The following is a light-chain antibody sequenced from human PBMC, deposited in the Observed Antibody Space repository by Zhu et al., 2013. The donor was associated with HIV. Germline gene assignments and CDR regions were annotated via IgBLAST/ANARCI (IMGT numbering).Light chain of an antibody. CDR1: QDIRNH. Sequence: DIQMTQSPSSLSASVGDRVTITCRASQDIRNHLGWYQQKPGKAPKRLIYVAYSLQSGVPSRFSGSGSGTEFTLTISSLQPEDFATYYCQHVNSNAAFGPGTKVDV. V-gene: IGKV1-17*01. CDR2: VAY. CDR3: QHVNSNAA. J-gene: IGKJ3*01.